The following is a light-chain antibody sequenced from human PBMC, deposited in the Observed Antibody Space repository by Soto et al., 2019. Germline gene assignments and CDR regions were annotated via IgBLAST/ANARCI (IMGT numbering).Light chain of an antibody. Sequence: EIVLTQSPATLSLSPGDSATLSCRASQSVNFYLAWYQQKTGQAPRLFIYDESNRATGIPDRLSGSGSGRDLNLTISRLEPEDFAVYYCQKRSNWPITFGQGTRLEI. V-gene: IGKV3-11*02. J-gene: IGKJ5*01. CDR2: DES. CDR3: QKRSNWPIT. CDR1: QSVNFY.